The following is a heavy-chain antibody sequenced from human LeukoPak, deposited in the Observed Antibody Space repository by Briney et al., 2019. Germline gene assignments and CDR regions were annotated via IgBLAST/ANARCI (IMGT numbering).Heavy chain of an antibody. D-gene: IGHD6-19*01. Sequence: GGSLRLSCAASGFSFSIYAMSWVRQAPGKGLEWVSSFTGSGGNTYYADSVKGRFTISRDDSKNTLFLQMNNLKAEDTAVYYCAKSSLYTSDRYVRWCFDYWGQGTLVTVSS. CDR2: FTGSGGNT. CDR1: GFSFSIYA. J-gene: IGHJ4*02. V-gene: IGHV3-23*01. CDR3: AKSSLYTSDRYVRWCFDY.